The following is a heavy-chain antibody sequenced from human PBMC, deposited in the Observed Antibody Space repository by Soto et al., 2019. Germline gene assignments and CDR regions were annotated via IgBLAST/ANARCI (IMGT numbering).Heavy chain of an antibody. V-gene: IGHV3-53*01. CDR1: GFTVSSNY. Sequence: GGSLRLSCAASGFTVSSNYMSWVRQAPGKGLEWVSVIYSGGSTYYADSVKGRFTISRDNSKNTLYLQMNSLRAEDTAVYYCARDLNYSNYQSKGMDVWGQGTTVTVSS. J-gene: IGHJ6*02. CDR2: IYSGGST. CDR3: ARDLNYSNYQSKGMDV. D-gene: IGHD4-4*01.